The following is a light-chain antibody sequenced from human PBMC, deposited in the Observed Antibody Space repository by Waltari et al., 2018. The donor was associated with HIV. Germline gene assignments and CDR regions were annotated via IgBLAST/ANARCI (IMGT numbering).Light chain of an antibody. CDR3: NSYAGSNNWV. CDR1: SSDVGGSKY. CDR2: DVN. V-gene: IGLV2-8*01. J-gene: IGLJ3*02. Sequence: QSALTQPPSASGSPGQSVTISSPGTSSDVGGSKYVSWYQQHPGKAPKRMIYDVNKRPSGVPDRFSGSKSANTASLTVSGLQADDEADYYCNSYAGSNNWVFGGGTKLTVL.